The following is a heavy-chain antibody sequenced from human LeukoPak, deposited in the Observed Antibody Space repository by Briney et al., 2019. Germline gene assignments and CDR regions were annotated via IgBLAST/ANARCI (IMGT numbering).Heavy chain of an antibody. CDR1: GGSISGGGYY. CDR3: ASGDNDPLFDY. Sequence: PSETLSLTCTVSGGSISGGGYYWSWIRQHPGKGLEWIGSIYYSGSTYYNPSLKSRFTISIDTSKNQFSLKLSSVTAADTAVYYCASGDNDPLFDYWGQGTLVTVSS. D-gene: IGHD1-1*01. CDR2: IYYSGST. J-gene: IGHJ4*02. V-gene: IGHV4-31*03.